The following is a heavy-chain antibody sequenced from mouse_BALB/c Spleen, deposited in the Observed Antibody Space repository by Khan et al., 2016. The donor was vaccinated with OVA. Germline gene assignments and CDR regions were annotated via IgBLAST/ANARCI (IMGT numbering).Heavy chain of an antibody. CDR2: IWGDGST. Sequence: QVQLKQSGPGLVAPSQSLSITCTVSGFSLTSDGVSWVRQPPGKGLEWLGVIWGDGSTNYYSALRSRLSIRKYNSKSQVFLKLDSLQTDDTATYYCAKLRVFYFDSWGQGTTLTVSS. V-gene: IGHV2-3*01. CDR3: AKLRVFYFDS. CDR1: GFSLTSDG. J-gene: IGHJ2*01.